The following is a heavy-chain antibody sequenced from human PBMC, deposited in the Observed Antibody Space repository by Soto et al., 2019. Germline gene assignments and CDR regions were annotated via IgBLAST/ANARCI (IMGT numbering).Heavy chain of an antibody. CDR3: ARGHYYGSGSYPHYYYYMDV. CDR2: MNPNSGNT. J-gene: IGHJ6*03. D-gene: IGHD3-10*01. CDR1: GYTFTSYD. Sequence: ASVKVSCKASGYTFTSYDINWVRQATGQGLEWMGWMNPNSGNTGYAQKFQGRVTMTRNTSISTAYMELSSLRSEDTAVYYCARGHYYGSGSYPHYYYYMDVWGKGTTVTVSS. V-gene: IGHV1-8*01.